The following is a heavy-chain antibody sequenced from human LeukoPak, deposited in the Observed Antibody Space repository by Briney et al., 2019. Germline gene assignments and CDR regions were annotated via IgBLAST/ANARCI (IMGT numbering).Heavy chain of an antibody. J-gene: IGHJ3*02. Sequence: GGSLRLSCAASRFTFRNNWMSWVRQAPGKGLEWVANIKQDGSEKNYVDSVKGRFIISRDNAKNSLYLQMNSLRAEDTAVYYCARDLAGGAFDIWGQGTMVTVSS. CDR3: ARDLAGGAFDI. CDR1: RFTFRNNW. V-gene: IGHV3-7*01. D-gene: IGHD3-10*01. CDR2: IKQDGSEK.